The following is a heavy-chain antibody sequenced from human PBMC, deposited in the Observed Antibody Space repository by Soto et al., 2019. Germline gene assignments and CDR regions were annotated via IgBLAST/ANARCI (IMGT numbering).Heavy chain of an antibody. V-gene: IGHV1-46*01. CDR3: ATDAIETGTPRYWFDP. CDR1: GYTFTSYY. J-gene: IGHJ5*02. Sequence: ASVKVSCKASGYTFTSYYIHWVRQAPGQGLEWMGIINPSGGYTVYAQKFQGRVTMTRDTSTSTVYMELSRLRSEDTAMYYCATDAIETGTPRYWFDPWGQGTLVNVSS. CDR2: INPSGGYT. D-gene: IGHD2-21*01.